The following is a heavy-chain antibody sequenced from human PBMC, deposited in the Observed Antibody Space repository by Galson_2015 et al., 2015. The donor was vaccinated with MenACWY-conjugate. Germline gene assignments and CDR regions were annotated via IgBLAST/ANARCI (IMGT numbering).Heavy chain of an antibody. V-gene: IGHV1-3*01. CDR2: INVGSGTT. Sequence: SVKVSCKASGSTFSNYAMHWLRQAPGQRLEYMGWINVGSGTTRSSQKFQDRVTIITDTSANTAYMELSSLRSEDTAVYFCARAHLGYGYDYFDPVGQGTLVTVSS. J-gene: IGHJ5*02. CDR1: GSTFSNYA. D-gene: IGHD5-12*01. CDR3: ARAHLGYGYDYFDP.